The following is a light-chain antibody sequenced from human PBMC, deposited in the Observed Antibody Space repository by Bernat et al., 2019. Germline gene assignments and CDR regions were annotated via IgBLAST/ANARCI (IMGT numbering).Light chain of an antibody. Sequence: DIQMTQSPSSLSASVGDRVTITCRASHSISSYLNWYQQKPGKAPKLLIYAASSLQSGVPSRFGGSGSGTDFTLTINSLQPEDFATYYCQQSFIAPETFGQGTKVEIK. J-gene: IGKJ1*01. CDR1: HSISSY. V-gene: IGKV1-39*01. CDR3: QQSFIAPET. CDR2: AAS.